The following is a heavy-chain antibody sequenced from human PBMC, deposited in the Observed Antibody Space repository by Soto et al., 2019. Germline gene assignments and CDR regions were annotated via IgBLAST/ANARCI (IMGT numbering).Heavy chain of an antibody. CDR1: GFTFSDYY. J-gene: IGHJ6*04. V-gene: IGHV3-11*01. D-gene: IGHD5-12*01. CDR2: ISSSGSTI. CDR3: ARGVLSGYDYEGGPYGYYGMDV. Sequence: QVQLVESGGGLVKPGGSLRLSCAASGFTFSDYYMSWIRQAPGKGLEWVSYISSSGSTIYYADSVKGRFTISRDNAKNSLYLQMNSLRAEDTAVYYCARGVLSGYDYEGGPYGYYGMDVWGKGPTVTVSS.